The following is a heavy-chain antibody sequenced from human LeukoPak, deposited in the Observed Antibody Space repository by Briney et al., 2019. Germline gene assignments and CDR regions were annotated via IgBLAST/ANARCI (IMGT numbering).Heavy chain of an antibody. V-gene: IGHV3-7*04. CDR1: GFTFSSYW. CDR2: IRQDGSEK. CDR3: ARTYSPFDY. D-gene: IGHD5-18*01. J-gene: IGHJ4*02. Sequence: GGSLRLSCAASGFTFSSYWMTWVRQAPGKGLEWVANIRQDGSEKNYVDSVKGRFTISRDNAKNSLYLQMNGLRAEDTAVYFCARTYSPFDYWGQGTLVTVSS.